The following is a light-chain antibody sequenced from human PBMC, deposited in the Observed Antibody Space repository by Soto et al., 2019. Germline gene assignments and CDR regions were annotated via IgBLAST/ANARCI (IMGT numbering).Light chain of an antibody. CDR3: QQYNNWSFT. CDR1: QSVSSN. Sequence: DIVMAQSPATLSVSPGERATLSCRASQSVSSNVAWYQQKPGQAPRLLIYGASTRATGIPARFGGSGSGTEFTLTISSLQSEDFAVYYCQQYNNWSFTFGPGTKVDIK. CDR2: GAS. V-gene: IGKV3-15*01. J-gene: IGKJ3*01.